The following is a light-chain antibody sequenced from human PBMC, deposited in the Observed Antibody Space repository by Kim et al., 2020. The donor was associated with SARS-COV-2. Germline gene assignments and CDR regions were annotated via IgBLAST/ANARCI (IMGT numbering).Light chain of an antibody. J-gene: IGKJ1*01. CDR1: HSISRW. Sequence: SACRGDTGTITCRASHSISRWLAWYQQKPGKAPNLLIHRASDLQSGVPSRFSGSGSETDFTLTINSLQPDDFATYYCHQYKSQSTFGQGTKLEI. V-gene: IGKV1-5*03. CDR2: RAS. CDR3: HQYKSQST.